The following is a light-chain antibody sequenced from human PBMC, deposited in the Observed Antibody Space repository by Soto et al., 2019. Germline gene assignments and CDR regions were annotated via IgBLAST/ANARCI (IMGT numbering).Light chain of an antibody. J-gene: IGKJ4*01. V-gene: IGKV1-39*01. CDR2: AAS. CDR3: QQSYCAPLT. Sequence: DVQMTHTPSSLSASVDDSVTITCRASQSISNYLNWYQQKPGKAPKLLIYAASSLQSGVPSRFSGSGSGTDFTLTISSLVPEDFATYYCQQSYCAPLTFGGGTKVDIK. CDR1: QSISNY.